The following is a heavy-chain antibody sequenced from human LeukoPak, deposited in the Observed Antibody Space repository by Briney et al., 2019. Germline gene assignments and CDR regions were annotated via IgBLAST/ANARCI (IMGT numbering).Heavy chain of an antibody. Sequence: SESLSLTCTVFGGSISSSSYYWGWIRQPPGKGLEWIGSIYYSGSTYYNPSLKSRVTISVDTSKNQFSLKLSSVTAADTAVYYCAIVPPVPAAPFDYWGQGTLVTVSS. CDR3: AIVPPVPAAPFDY. D-gene: IGHD2-2*01. CDR2: IYYSGST. J-gene: IGHJ4*02. CDR1: GGSISSSSYY. V-gene: IGHV4-39*01.